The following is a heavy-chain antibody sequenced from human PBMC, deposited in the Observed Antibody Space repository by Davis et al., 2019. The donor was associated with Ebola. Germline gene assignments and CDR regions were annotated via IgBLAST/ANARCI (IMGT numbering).Heavy chain of an antibody. V-gene: IGHV3-21*01. CDR3: ARVRHYGMDV. CDR1: GFTFSSYS. Sequence: GESLKISCAASGFTFSSYSMNWVRQAPGKGLEWVSSISSSSSYIYYADSVKGRFTTSRDNAKNSLYLQMNSLRAEDTAVYYCARVRHYGMDVWGQGTTVTVSS. CDR2: ISSSSSYI. J-gene: IGHJ6*02.